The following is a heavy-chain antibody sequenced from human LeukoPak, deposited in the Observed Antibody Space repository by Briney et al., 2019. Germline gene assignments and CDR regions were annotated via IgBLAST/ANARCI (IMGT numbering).Heavy chain of an antibody. V-gene: IGHV3-23*01. J-gene: IGHJ4*02. Sequence: GGSLRLSCAASGFTFSSYAMSWVRQAPGQGLEGGSAISGSGGSTYYADSVTGRFIISRDNSKKTLYLQMNSLRAEYTAVYYCAKDRGTAGPLDYWGQGTLVTVSS. CDR1: GFTFSSYA. CDR2: ISGSGGST. D-gene: IGHD6-13*01. CDR3: AKDRGTAGPLDY.